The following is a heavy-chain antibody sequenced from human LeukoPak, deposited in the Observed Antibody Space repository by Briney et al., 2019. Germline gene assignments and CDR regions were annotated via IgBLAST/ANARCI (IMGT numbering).Heavy chain of an antibody. V-gene: IGHV3-30*03. CDR3: ARDQSRREGSYYIILDY. CDR2: ISYDGSNK. Sequence: GRSLRLSCAASGFTFSSYGMHWVRQAPGKGLEWVAVISYDGSNKYYADSVKGRFTISRDNSKNTLYLQMISLRAEDTAVYYCARDQSRREGSYYIILDYWGQGTLVTVSS. J-gene: IGHJ4*02. D-gene: IGHD1-26*01. CDR1: GFTFSSYG.